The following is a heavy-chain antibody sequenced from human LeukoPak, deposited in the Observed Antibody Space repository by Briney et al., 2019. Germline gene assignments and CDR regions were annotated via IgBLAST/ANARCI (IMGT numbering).Heavy chain of an antibody. D-gene: IGHD1-14*01. Sequence: SETLSLTCAVYGGSFSGYYWSWIRQPPGKGLEWIGEINHSGSTNYSPSLKSRVTISVDTSKNQFSLKLSSVTAADTAVYYCARESNRAYDYWGQGTLVTVSS. CDR3: ARESNRAYDY. CDR1: GGSFSGYY. CDR2: INHSGST. V-gene: IGHV4-34*01. J-gene: IGHJ4*02.